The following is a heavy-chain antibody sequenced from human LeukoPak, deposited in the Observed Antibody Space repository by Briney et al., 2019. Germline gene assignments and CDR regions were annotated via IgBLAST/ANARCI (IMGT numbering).Heavy chain of an antibody. CDR3: ARDLGEYSLGGDRAFDI. Sequence: SETLSLTCTVSVGSISSGGYYWSWIRQHPGKGLEWIGYIYYSGSTYYNPSLKSRVTISVDTSKNQFSLKLSSVTAADTAVYYCARDLGEYSLGGDRAFDIWGQGTMVTVSS. CDR1: VGSISSGGYY. CDR2: IYYSGST. D-gene: IGHD3-10*01. J-gene: IGHJ3*02. V-gene: IGHV4-31*03.